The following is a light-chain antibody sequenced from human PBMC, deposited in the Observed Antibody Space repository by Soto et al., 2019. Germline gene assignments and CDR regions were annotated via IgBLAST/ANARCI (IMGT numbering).Light chain of an antibody. J-gene: IGLJ3*02. Sequence: QAVVTQEPSLTVSPGGTVSLTCASSTGAVTSGYYPNWFQQKPGQTRRALIYSTTNKHYWTPAPFSGSLLGGKAALTLSGVQPEDEAEYYCLLYYGGAGLFGGGTNLTVL. CDR3: LLYYGGAGL. CDR2: STT. CDR1: TGAVTSGYY. V-gene: IGLV7-43*01.